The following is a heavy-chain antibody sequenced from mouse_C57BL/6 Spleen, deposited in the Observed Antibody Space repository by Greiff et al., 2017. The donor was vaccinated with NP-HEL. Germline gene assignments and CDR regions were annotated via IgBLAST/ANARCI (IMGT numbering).Heavy chain of an antibody. CDR3: ARQYYMGAMDY. D-gene: IGHD2-12*01. CDR1: GFTFSDYG. J-gene: IGHJ4*01. Sequence: EVKLMESGGGLVQPGGSLKLSCAASGFTFSDYGMAWVRQAPRKGPEWVAFISNLAYSIYYADTVTGRFTISRENAKNTLYLEMSSLRSEDTAMYYCARQYYMGAMDYWGQGTSVTVSS. V-gene: IGHV5-15*01. CDR2: ISNLAYSI.